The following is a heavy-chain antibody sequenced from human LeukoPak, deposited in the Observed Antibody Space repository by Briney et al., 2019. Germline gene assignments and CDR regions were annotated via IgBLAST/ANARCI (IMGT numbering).Heavy chain of an antibody. Sequence: VKVSCKASGGTFSSYAISWVRQAPGQGLEWMGGIIPIFGTANYAQKFQGRVTITADESTSTAYMELSSLRSEDTAVYYCARVGSYYDSSGYFYDIWGQGTMVTVSS. CDR1: GGTFSSYA. V-gene: IGHV1-69*13. CDR3: ARVGSYYDSSGYFYDI. D-gene: IGHD3-22*01. J-gene: IGHJ3*02. CDR2: IIPIFGTA.